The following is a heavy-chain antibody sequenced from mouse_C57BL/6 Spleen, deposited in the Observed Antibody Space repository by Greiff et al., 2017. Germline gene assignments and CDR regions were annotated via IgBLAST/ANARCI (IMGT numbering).Heavy chain of an antibody. Sequence: VKLVESGPELVRPGASVKISCKAPGYTFTSYWMQWVRQRPGQGLEWIGEIFPGSGSTYYNEKFKGKATLTVDTSSSTAYMQLSSLTSEDSAVYFCARSGGFAYWGQGTLVTVSA. J-gene: IGHJ3*01. D-gene: IGHD3-1*01. CDR1: GYTFTSYW. CDR3: ARSGGFAY. V-gene: IGHV1-56*01. CDR2: IFPGSGST.